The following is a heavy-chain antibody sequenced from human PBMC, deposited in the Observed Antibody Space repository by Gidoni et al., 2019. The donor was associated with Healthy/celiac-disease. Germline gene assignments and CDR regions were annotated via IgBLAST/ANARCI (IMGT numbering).Heavy chain of an antibody. CDR1: GFTFNTYA. D-gene: IGHD1-26*01. J-gene: IGHJ3*02. V-gene: IGHV3-23*01. CDR3: AKSMIVGASHDAFDI. Sequence: EVQLLESGGALVQPGGYLRLTCAASGFTFNTYAMCWVRQAPGKGLEWVSAISGSGGSTYYADSGKGRFTIAGDKSKNTLYLQMNSLRAEDTAVYDCAKSMIVGASHDAFDIWGQGTMVTVSS. CDR2: ISGSGGST.